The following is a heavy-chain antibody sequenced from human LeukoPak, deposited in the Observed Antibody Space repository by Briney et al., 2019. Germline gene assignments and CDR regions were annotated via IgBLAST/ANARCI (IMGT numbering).Heavy chain of an antibody. V-gene: IGHV4-39*07. CDR2: IYYSGST. CDR3: ARRGEYSSSWFSLPPEYFQH. D-gene: IGHD6-13*01. J-gene: IGHJ1*01. Sequence: SETLSLTCTVSGGSISSSSYYWGWIRQPPGKGLEWIGSIYYSGSTYYNPSLKSRVTISVDTSKNQFSLKLSSVTAADTAVYYCARRGEYSSSWFSLPPEYFQHWGQGTLVTVSS. CDR1: GGSISSSSYY.